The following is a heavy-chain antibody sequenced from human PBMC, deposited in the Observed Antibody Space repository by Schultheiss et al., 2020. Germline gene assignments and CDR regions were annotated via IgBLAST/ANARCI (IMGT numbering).Heavy chain of an antibody. D-gene: IGHD2-15*01. J-gene: IGHJ3*02. CDR3: AKSGYCSGGSCLYDAFDI. CDR1: GFTFSSYG. CDR2: ISWDSDIT. Sequence: GGSLRLSCAASGFTFSSYGMHWVRQAPGKGLEWVSYISWDSDITGYADSVKGRFTISRDNAKNSLYLQMNSLRAEDTAVYYCAKSGYCSGGSCLYDAFDIWGQGTMVTVSS. V-gene: IGHV3-48*04.